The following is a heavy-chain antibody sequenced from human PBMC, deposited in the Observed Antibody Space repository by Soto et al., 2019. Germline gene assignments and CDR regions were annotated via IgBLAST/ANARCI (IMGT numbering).Heavy chain of an antibody. J-gene: IGHJ6*02. Sequence: QVQLVESGGGVVQPGRSLRLSCAASGFTFSSYGMHWVHQAPGKGLEWVAVISYDGSNKYYADSVKGRFTISRDNSKNTLDLQMNRLGGEDTAVYYCAKDGPVAGKDYYYYGMDVWGQGTTVTVSS. V-gene: IGHV3-30*18. CDR2: ISYDGSNK. D-gene: IGHD6-19*01. CDR1: GFTFSSYG. CDR3: AKDGPVAGKDYYYYGMDV.